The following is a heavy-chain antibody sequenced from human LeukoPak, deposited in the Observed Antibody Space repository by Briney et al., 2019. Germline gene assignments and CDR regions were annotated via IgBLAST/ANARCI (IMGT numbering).Heavy chain of an antibody. CDR1: GYTFTSYY. J-gene: IGHJ2*01. V-gene: IGHV1-46*01. Sequence: GASVKVSCKASGYTFTSYYMHWVRQAPGQGLEWMGIINPSGGSTSYAQKFQGRVTMTRDTSTSTVYMELSSLRSEDTAVYYCARGPRITMIVVVPFDLWGRGTLVTVSS. CDR3: ARGPRITMIVVVPFDL. D-gene: IGHD3-22*01. CDR2: INPSGGST.